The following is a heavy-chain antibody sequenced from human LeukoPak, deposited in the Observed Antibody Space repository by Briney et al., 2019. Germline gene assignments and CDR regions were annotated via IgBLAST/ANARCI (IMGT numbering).Heavy chain of an antibody. CDR1: GYTFTSYG. D-gene: IGHD3-22*01. J-gene: IGHJ4*02. V-gene: IGHV1-18*01. CDR2: ISAYNGNT. CDR3: ARENDSSGYPYYFDY. Sequence: ASVKVSCKASGYTFTSYGISWVRQAPGQGLEWMGWISAYNGNTNYAQKLQGRVTMTRDTSTSTVYMELGSLRSEDTAVYYCARENDSSGYPYYFDYWGQGTLVTVSS.